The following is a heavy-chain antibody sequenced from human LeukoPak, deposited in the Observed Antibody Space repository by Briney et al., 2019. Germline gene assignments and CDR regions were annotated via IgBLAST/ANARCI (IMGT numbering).Heavy chain of an antibody. CDR2: IWYDGSNK. CDR1: GITFSSYA. CDR3: ARDPIYCGGDCYSTYYFDY. V-gene: IGHV3-33*08. J-gene: IGHJ4*02. D-gene: IGHD2-21*02. Sequence: PGGSLRLSCAASGITFSSYAMSWVRQAPGKGLEWVAVIWYDGSNKYYADSVKGRFTISRDNSKNTLYLQMNSLRAEDTAVYYCARDPIYCGGDCYSTYYFDYWGQGTLVTVSS.